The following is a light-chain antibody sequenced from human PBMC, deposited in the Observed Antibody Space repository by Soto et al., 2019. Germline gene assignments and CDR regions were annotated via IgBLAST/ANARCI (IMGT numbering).Light chain of an antibody. CDR2: GNT. CDR1: SSNIGAGYD. Sequence: QSVLTQAPSGSGVPGQRGTISCTGSSSNIGAGYDVQWYQHLPGTAPKLLIHGNTNRPSGVPDRFSGSKSGTSASLAITALQAEDEGDYYCQSYDTTLSSWVFGGGTKVTVL. J-gene: IGLJ3*02. CDR3: QSYDTTLSSWV. V-gene: IGLV1-40*01.